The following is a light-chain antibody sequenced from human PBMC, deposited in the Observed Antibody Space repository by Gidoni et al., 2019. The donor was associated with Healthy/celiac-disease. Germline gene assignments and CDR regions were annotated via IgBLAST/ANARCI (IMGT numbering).Light chain of an antibody. V-gene: IGKV3-20*01. CDR2: GAS. J-gene: IGKJ1*01. CDR1: QSVSSSY. Sequence: EIVLTQSPGTLSLSPGERATLSCRASQSVSSSYLAWYQQKPGQDPRLLIYGASSRATGIPDRFSGSGCGTEFTLTISRLEPEEFAVYYCQQYGSSPPWTFGQGTKVEIK. CDR3: QQYGSSPPWT.